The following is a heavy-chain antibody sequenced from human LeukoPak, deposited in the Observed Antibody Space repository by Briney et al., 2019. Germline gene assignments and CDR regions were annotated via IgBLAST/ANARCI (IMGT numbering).Heavy chain of an antibody. CDR1: GVTFGDYA. J-gene: IGHJ6*04. Sequence: GGSLRLSCTASGVTFGDYAMSWVRQAPGKGLEWVSSISSRSTYIYHADSVKGRFTISRDNAKNSLFLQMNSLRAEDTAVYFCAKSTRAVMAMMDVWGKGTTATVSS. CDR2: ISSRSTYI. D-gene: IGHD3-16*01. CDR3: AKSTRAVMAMMDV. V-gene: IGHV3-21*01.